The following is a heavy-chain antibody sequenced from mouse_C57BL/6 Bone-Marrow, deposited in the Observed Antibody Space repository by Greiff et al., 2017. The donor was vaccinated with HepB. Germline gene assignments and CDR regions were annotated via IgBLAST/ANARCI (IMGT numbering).Heavy chain of an antibody. J-gene: IGHJ3*01. Sequence: EVNVVESGGGLVQPGGSLKLSCAASGFTFSDYGMAWVRQAPRKGPEWVAFISNLAYSIYYADTVTGRFTISRENAKNTLYLEMSSLRSEDTAMYYCAGGDDRGAWFAYWGQGTLVTVSA. CDR3: AGGDDRGAWFAY. V-gene: IGHV5-15*01. CDR1: GFTFSDYG. D-gene: IGHD2-12*01. CDR2: ISNLAYSI.